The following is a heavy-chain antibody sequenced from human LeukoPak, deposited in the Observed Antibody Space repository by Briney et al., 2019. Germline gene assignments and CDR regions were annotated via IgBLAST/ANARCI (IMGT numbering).Heavy chain of an antibody. J-gene: IGHJ6*03. Sequence: ASVTVSFTASGYTFTIYDINWVRQATGQGLGWMGWMNPNSGNTGYAQKFQGRVTMTRNTSISTAYMELSSLRSEDTAVYYCARVRVTTVTNYYYYYMDVWGKGTTVTVSS. CDR2: MNPNSGNT. V-gene: IGHV1-8*01. CDR1: GYTFTIYD. CDR3: ARVRVTTVTNYYYYYMDV. D-gene: IGHD4-17*01.